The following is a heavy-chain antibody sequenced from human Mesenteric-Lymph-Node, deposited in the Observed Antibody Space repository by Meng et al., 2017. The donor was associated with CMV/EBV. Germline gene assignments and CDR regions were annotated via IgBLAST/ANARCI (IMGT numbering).Heavy chain of an antibody. Sequence: GGSLRLSCAASGFTFSSYAMNWVRQAPGKGLEWVAAITRSGATTYYADSVKVRFTISRDNSNNTLYLQMNGLSAEDTALYYCAKFGASSGRESYWGQGTLVTVSS. J-gene: IGHJ4*02. V-gene: IGHV3-23*01. CDR1: GFTFSSYA. D-gene: IGHD3-16*01. CDR3: AKFGASSGRESY. CDR2: ITRSGATT.